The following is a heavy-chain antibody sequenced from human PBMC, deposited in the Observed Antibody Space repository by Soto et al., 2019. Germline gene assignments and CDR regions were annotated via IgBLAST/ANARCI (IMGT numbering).Heavy chain of an antibody. CDR2: VSNDGSNK. V-gene: IGHV3-30*18. J-gene: IGHJ6*02. D-gene: IGHD2-8*01. Sequence: QVQLVESGGGVVQPGESLRLSCAASEFTFSSYAMHWVRQAPGKGLEWVAVVSNDGSNKYYGDSVKGRFTISRDNAKNKLNLQMNSLTAEDTAVYYCAKDQSTNSRSYHALDVWGQGTTVTVSS. CDR1: EFTFSSYA. CDR3: AKDQSTNSRSYHALDV.